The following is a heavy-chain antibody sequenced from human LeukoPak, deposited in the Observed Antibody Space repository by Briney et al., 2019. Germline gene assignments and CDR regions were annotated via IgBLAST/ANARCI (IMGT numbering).Heavy chain of an antibody. CDR3: ARDGTDILTGYYRDY. CDR2: ISYDGNNK. CDR1: GFTFSSYG. V-gene: IGHV3-30*03. D-gene: IGHD3-9*01. J-gene: IGHJ4*02. Sequence: GRSLRLSCAASGFTFSSYGMHWVRQAPGKGLEWVAVISYDGNNKYYADSVKGRFTISRDNSKNTLYLQMNSLRPEDTAVYYCARDGTDILTGYYRDYWGQGTLVTVSS.